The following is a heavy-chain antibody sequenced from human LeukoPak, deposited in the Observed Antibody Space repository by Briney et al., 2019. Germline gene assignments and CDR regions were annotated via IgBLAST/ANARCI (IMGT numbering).Heavy chain of an antibody. Sequence: ASVKVSCKAPGYMFIGYHIHWVRQAPGQGLEWMGWINPNSGGTHYAQKFQGRVTMTRDTSISTAYMELSSLRSDDTAVYYCAKDGDAREGHQQAGVDYWGQGTQVTVSS. V-gene: IGHV1-2*02. J-gene: IGHJ4*02. D-gene: IGHD2-21*02. CDR3: AKDGDAREGHQQAGVDY. CDR1: GYMFIGYH. CDR2: INPNSGGT.